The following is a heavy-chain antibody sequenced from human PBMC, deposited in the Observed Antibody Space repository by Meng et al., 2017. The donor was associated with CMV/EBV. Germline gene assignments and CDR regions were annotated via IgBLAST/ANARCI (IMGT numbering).Heavy chain of an antibody. J-gene: IGHJ4*02. CDR3: ARGPEVDYGDYVGLNY. CDR1: GGSISSYY. Sequence: QGRLEGSGPGLVKPLEPLPLTCTVSGGSISSYYWSWIRQPAGKGLEWIGRIYTSGSTNYNPSLKSRVTMSVDTSKNQFSLKLSSVTAADTAVYYCARGPEVDYGDYVGLNYWGQGTLVTVSS. V-gene: IGHV4-4*07. D-gene: IGHD4-17*01. CDR2: IYTSGST.